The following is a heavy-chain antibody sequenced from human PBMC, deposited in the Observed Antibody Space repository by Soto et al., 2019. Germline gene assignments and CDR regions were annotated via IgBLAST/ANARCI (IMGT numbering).Heavy chain of an antibody. CDR3: ARDQGYCSSTSCPNYYYYYYMDV. CDR2: ISSSSSTI. D-gene: IGHD2-2*01. Sequence: GGSLRLSCAASGFTFSSYSMNWVRQAPGKGLEWVSYISSSSSTIYYADSVKGRFTISRDNAKNSLYLQMNSLRAEDTAVYYCARDQGYCSSTSCPNYYYYYYMDVWGKGTTVTVS. J-gene: IGHJ6*03. CDR1: GFTFSSYS. V-gene: IGHV3-48*01.